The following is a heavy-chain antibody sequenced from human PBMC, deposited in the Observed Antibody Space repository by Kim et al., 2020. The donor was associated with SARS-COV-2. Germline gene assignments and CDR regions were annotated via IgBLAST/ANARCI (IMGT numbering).Heavy chain of an antibody. V-gene: IGHV3-53*01. CDR1: GFTVSSNY. Sequence: GGSLRLSCAASGFTVSSNYMSWVRQAPGKGLEWVSVIYSGGSTYYADSVKGRFTISRDNSKNTLYLQMNSLRAEDTAVYYCARGLVGATTKAGYWGQGTLVTVSS. D-gene: IGHD1-26*01. J-gene: IGHJ4*02. CDR2: IYSGGST. CDR3: ARGLVGATTKAGY.